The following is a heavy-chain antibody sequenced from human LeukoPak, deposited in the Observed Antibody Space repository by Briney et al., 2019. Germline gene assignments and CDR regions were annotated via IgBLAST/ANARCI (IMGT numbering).Heavy chain of an antibody. J-gene: IGHJ4*02. CDR3: VKLSGVHYFDF. D-gene: IGHD6-19*01. Sequence: ASVKVSCKASGCSFTDYYMHWMRQAPGQGLEWMGCIDPNSGDTNYAHKFQGRVTMTRDTSISTAYMDLRSLRSDDTAVYYCVKLSGVHYFDFWGQGTLVTVSS. CDR1: GCSFTDYY. V-gene: IGHV1-2*02. CDR2: IDPNSGDT.